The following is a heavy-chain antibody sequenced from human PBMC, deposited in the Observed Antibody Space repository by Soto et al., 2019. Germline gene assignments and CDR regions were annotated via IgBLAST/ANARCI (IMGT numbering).Heavy chain of an antibody. CDR1: GGSVSSCSHY. CDR2: IYYSGST. Sequence: PSETLSLTCSVSGGSVSSCSHYWSWIRQPPGKGLEWIGYIYYSGSTNYNPSLKSRVIISVDTSKSQFSLNLSSVTAADTAVYYCARVTPVTSFDSWGQGTLVTVSS. V-gene: IGHV4-61*01. J-gene: IGHJ4*02. CDR3: ARVTPVTSFDS. D-gene: IGHD4-4*01.